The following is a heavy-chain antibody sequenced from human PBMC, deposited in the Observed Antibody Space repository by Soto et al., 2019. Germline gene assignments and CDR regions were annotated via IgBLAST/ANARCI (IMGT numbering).Heavy chain of an antibody. CDR1: GFTFSSYA. CDR2: ISYDGSNK. D-gene: IGHD6-13*01. Sequence: QVQLVESGGGVVQPGRSLRLSCAASGFTFSSYAMHWVRQAPGKGLEWVAVISYDGSNKYYADSVKGRFTISRDNSKNTLYLQMNSLRAEDTAVYYCARDFVGVGQQQLVLLLDYWGQGTLVTVSS. J-gene: IGHJ4*02. V-gene: IGHV3-30-3*01. CDR3: ARDFVGVGQQQLVLLLDY.